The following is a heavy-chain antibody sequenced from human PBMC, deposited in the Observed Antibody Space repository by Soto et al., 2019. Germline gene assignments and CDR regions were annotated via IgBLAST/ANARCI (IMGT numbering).Heavy chain of an antibody. D-gene: IGHD4-17*01. CDR2: ISYTGSA. CDR1: GGSINYSY. J-gene: IGHJ6*02. CDR3: ARINYGDYYYGMDV. V-gene: IGHV4-59*01. Sequence: SETLSLTCPVSGGSINYSYLTWIRQPPGKGLEWIGYISYTGSANYNASLKSRLTISVDTSKNQFSLKLSSVTAADTALYYCARINYGDYYYGMDVWGQGTTVTVSS.